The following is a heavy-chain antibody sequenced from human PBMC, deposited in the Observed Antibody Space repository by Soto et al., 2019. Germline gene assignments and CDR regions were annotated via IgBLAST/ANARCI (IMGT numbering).Heavy chain of an antibody. Sequence: EVQLVESGGGLVKPGGSLRLSCAASGFTFSDFTMNWVRQAPGKGLQWVSSISSGGSFISYADSVRGRFTISRDNAKNSLYLQVDSLRAEDTAVFFCARWSRRTFDYWGQGTLVTVSS. V-gene: IGHV3-21*01. CDR2: ISSGGSFI. D-gene: IGHD1-26*01. CDR1: GFTFSDFT. J-gene: IGHJ4*02. CDR3: ARWSRRTFDY.